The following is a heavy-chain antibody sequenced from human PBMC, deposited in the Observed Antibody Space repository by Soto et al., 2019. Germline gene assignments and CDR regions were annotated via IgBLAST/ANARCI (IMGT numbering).Heavy chain of an antibody. CDR3: AGGAQGSMDV. CDR2: INAGNGNT. V-gene: IGHV1-3*01. J-gene: IGHJ6*02. Sequence: QVQLVQSGAEVKKPGASVKVSCKASGYTFTSYAMHWVRQAPGQRLEWMGWINAGNGNTKYSQKFQGRVTTTRDTAASTAYMERSTLRSDDTAVHDCAGGAQGSMDVWGQGTTVTFAS. CDR1: GYTFTSYA.